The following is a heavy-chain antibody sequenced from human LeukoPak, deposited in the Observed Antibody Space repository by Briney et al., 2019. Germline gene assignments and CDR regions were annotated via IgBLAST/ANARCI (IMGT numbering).Heavy chain of an antibody. CDR2: IKQDGSEK. CDR3: ARTPRSGWYAASFDY. CDR1: GFTFSRDA. V-gene: IGHV3-7*01. J-gene: IGHJ4*02. Sequence: GGSLRLSCVASGFTFSRDAMHWVRQAPGKGLGWVANIKQDGSEKYYVDSVKGRFTISRDNAKNSLYLQMNSLRAEDTAVYYCARTPRSGWYAASFDYWGQGTLVTVSS. D-gene: IGHD6-19*01.